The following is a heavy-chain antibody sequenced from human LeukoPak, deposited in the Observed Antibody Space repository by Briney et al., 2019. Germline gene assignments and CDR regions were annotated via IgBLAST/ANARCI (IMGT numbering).Heavy chain of an antibody. J-gene: IGHJ4*02. D-gene: IGHD3-3*01. CDR3: ATVPHYDFWSGPTK. CDR1: GYTLTELS. CDR2: FDPEDGET. V-gene: IGHV1-24*01. Sequence: ASVTVSCKVSGYTLTELSMHWVRQAPGKGLEWMGGFDPEDGETIYAQKFQGRVTMTEDTSTDTAYMELSSLRSEDTAVYYCATVPHYDFWSGPTKWGQGTLVTVSS.